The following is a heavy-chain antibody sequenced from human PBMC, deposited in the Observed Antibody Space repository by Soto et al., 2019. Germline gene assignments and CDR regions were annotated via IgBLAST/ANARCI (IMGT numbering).Heavy chain of an antibody. CDR3: ARGGSGTYPFDY. Sequence: QVQLVQSGAEVKKPGASVKVSCKASGYSFMIYAIYWVRQAPGQRPEWMGWVNGGDGNTRYSQKFQDRVTITRDTSATTAYMEVSRLISEDTAIYYCARGGSGTYPFDYWGQGTPVTISS. CDR1: GYSFMIYA. J-gene: IGHJ4*02. CDR2: VNGGDGNT. D-gene: IGHD3-10*01. V-gene: IGHV1-3*01.